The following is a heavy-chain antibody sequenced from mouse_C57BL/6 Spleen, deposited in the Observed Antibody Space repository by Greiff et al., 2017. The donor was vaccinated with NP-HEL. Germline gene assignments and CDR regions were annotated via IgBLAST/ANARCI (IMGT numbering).Heavy chain of an antibody. CDR2: IWWDDDK. V-gene: IGHV8-8*01. J-gene: IGHJ2*01. D-gene: IGHD2-14*01. CDR1: GFSLSTFGMG. CDR3: ARIYRYFFDY. Sequence: QVTLKVSGPGILQPSQTLSLTCSFSGFSLSTFGMGVGWIRPPSGKGLEWLAHIWWDDDKYYNPALKSRLTIYKDTCKNRIFRKIANVDTEDTATYCCARIYRYFFDYWGQGTTLTVSS.